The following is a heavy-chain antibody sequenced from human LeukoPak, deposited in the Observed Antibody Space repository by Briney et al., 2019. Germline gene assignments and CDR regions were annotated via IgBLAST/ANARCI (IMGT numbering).Heavy chain of an antibody. V-gene: IGHV3-21*04. D-gene: IGHD6-19*01. CDR1: GFTFSSYS. Sequence: GGSLRLSCAASGFTFSSYSMNWVRQAPGKGLEWVSSISSSSSYIYYADSVKGRFTISRDNSKNTLYLQMNSLRAEDTAVYYCATVLSDSRGWYHFDNWGQGTLVTVSS. CDR2: ISSSSSYI. J-gene: IGHJ4*02. CDR3: ATVLSDSRGWYHFDN.